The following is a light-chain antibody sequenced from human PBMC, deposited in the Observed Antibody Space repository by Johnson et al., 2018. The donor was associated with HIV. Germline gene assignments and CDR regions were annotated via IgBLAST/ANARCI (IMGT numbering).Light chain of an antibody. CDR2: DNN. J-gene: IGLJ1*01. Sequence: QSVLTQPPSVSAAPGQKVTISCSGSSSNIGNNYVSWYQQVPGTAPKLLIFDNNKRPSGIPDRFSGSKSGQSATLGITGLQTGDEADYYCGTWDSSLIAYFFGTGTKITVL. CDR3: GTWDSSLIAYF. CDR1: SSNIGNNY. V-gene: IGLV1-51*01.